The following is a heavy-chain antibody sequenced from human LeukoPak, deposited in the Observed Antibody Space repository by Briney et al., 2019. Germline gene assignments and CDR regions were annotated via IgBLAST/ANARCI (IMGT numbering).Heavy chain of an antibody. J-gene: IGHJ6*03. V-gene: IGHV3-21*01. CDR3: ARATWDPNYYYYMDV. D-gene: IGHD1-26*01. CDR1: GFTFSSYT. CDR2: ISSSSSYI. Sequence: GWSLRLSCAASGFTFSSYTMKWVRQAPGKGLEWVSSISSSSSYIYYADSVKGRFTISRDNAKNSLFLQMNSLRAEDTAVYFCARATWDPNYYYYMDVWGKGTTVTISS.